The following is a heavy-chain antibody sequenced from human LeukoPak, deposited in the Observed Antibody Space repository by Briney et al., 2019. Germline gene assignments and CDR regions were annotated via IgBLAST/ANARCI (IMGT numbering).Heavy chain of an antibody. CDR2: INHSGST. CDR3: ASTSGVRDY. CDR1: GGSISGYY. J-gene: IGHJ4*02. V-gene: IGHV4-34*01. Sequence: SETLSLTCIVSGGSISGYYWNWSRHRPAKGLEWIGEINHSGSTNYNPSLKSRVTISVGTSKNQSSLKLSSVTAADTAVYYCASTSGVRDYGGQGTLVTVYS. D-gene: IGHD3-10*01.